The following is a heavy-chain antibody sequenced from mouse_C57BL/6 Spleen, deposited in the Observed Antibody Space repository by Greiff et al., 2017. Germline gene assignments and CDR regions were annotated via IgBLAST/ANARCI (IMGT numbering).Heavy chain of an antibody. D-gene: IGHD2-14*01. J-gene: IGHJ2*01. CDR1: GYTFTSYW. Sequence: VQLQQSGAELVRPGSSVKLSCKASGYTFTSYWMDWVKQRPGQGLEWIGNIYPSDSETHYNQKFKDKATLTVDKSSSTAYMQLSSLTSEDSAVYYCARWEYDAFDYWGQGTTLTVSS. CDR2: IYPSDSET. CDR3: ARWEYDAFDY. V-gene: IGHV1-61*01.